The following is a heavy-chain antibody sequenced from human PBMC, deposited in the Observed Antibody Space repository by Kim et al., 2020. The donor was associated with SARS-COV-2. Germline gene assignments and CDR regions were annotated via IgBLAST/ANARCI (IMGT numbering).Heavy chain of an antibody. J-gene: IGHJ4*02. CDR1: GYTFSDYF. Sequence: ASVKVSCKASGYTFSDYFIHWVRQAPGQGLEWMGCVNCKTGGTAYAQIFRGRVTMTRDTSINTGYMDLSGLMSDDTAVYYCASWVQVLAGRVPLWGQGTLVTVSA. D-gene: IGHD3-10*01. CDR3: ASWVQVLAGRVPL. CDR2: VNCKTGGT. V-gene: IGHV1-2*02.